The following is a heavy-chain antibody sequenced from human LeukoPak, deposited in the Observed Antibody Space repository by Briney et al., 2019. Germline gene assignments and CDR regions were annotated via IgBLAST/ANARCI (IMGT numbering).Heavy chain of an antibody. CDR2: IYSGGST. CDR1: GFTVSSNY. J-gene: IGHJ4*02. D-gene: IGHD3-16*01. V-gene: IGHV3-53*01. Sequence: GGSLRLSCAASGFTVSSNYMSWVRQAPGKGLEWVSVIYSGGSTYYADSVNGRFTISRDDCKNTLSLQMSSLRDEDTAVYYCVRVHGGGYWGQGTLVTVSS. CDR3: VRVHGGGY.